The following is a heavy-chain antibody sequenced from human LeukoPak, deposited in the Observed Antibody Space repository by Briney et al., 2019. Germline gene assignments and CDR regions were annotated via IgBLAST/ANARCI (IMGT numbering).Heavy chain of an antibody. CDR1: GFTFSNYW. Sequence: PGGSLRLSCAASGFTFSNYWMHWVRQAPGKGLVWVSLISSDGSSTIYADSVKGRFTISRDNAKNSLYLQMNSLRAEDTAVYYCAREVGGYYTTHLYYFDYWGQGTLVTVSS. V-gene: IGHV3-74*01. CDR2: ISSDGSST. CDR3: AREVGGYYTTHLYYFDY. J-gene: IGHJ4*02. D-gene: IGHD3-3*01.